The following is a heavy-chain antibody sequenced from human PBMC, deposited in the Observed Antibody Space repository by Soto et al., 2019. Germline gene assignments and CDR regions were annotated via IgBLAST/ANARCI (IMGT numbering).Heavy chain of an antibody. CDR3: AREPVVDTAMVSVFDY. J-gene: IGHJ4*02. V-gene: IGHV4-34*01. Sequence: SETLSLTCAVYGGSFSDYYWSWIRQPPGKGLEWIGEINHSGSTNYNPSHKSRVTISEDTSKNQFSQKLSSVTAADTVVYYCAREPVVDTAMVSVFDYWGQGTLVTVS. D-gene: IGHD5-18*01. CDR2: INHSGST. CDR1: GGSFSDYY.